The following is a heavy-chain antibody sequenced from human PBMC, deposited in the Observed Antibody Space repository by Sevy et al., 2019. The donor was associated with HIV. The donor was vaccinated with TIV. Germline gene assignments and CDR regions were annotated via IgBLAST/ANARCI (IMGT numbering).Heavy chain of an antibody. Sequence: ASVKVSCKASGGTFSSYAISWVRQAPGHGLEWMGGIIPIFGTANYAQKFQGRVTITADKSTSTAYMELSSLRSEDTAVYYCARSVPAAMTGFYYYYYYMDVWGKGTTVTVSS. CDR3: ARSVPAAMTGFYYYYYYMDV. J-gene: IGHJ6*03. V-gene: IGHV1-69*06. CDR2: IIPIFGTA. CDR1: GGTFSSYA. D-gene: IGHD2-2*01.